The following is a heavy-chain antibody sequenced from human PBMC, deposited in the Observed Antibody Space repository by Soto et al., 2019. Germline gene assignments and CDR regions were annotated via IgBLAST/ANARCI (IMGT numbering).Heavy chain of an antibody. CDR3: ARDAAVWFGEPYDAFDI. D-gene: IGHD3-10*01. CDR1: GVPFSSYG. CDR2: IWYDGSNK. J-gene: IGHJ3*02. V-gene: IGHV3-33*01. Sequence: GGSLRLSCAASGVPFSSYGMHWVRQAPGKGLEWVAVIWYDGSNKYYADSVKGRFTISRDNSKNTLYLQMNSLRAEDTAVYYCARDAAVWFGEPYDAFDIWGQGTMVTVSS.